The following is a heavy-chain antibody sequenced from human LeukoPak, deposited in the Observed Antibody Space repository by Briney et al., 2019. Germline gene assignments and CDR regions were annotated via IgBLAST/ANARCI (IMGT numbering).Heavy chain of an antibody. CDR1: GYTFTGYY. J-gene: IGHJ6*02. CDR2: INPNSGGT. D-gene: IGHD5-18*01. CDR3: ARDRAAAIQLRSGMDV. Sequence: ASVKVSCKASGYTFTGYYMHWVRQAPGQGLEWMGWINPNSGGTNYAQKFQGRVTMTRDTSISTAYMELSRLRSDDTAVHYCARDRAAAIQLRSGMDVWGQGTTVTVSS. V-gene: IGHV1-2*02.